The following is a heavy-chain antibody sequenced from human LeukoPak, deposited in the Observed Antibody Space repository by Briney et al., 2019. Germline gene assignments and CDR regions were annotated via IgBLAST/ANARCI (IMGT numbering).Heavy chain of an antibody. CDR1: GFTFSSYS. CDR3: AREVATVYYYYYGMDV. CDR2: ISSSSSYI. V-gene: IGHV3-21*01. D-gene: IGHD5-12*01. Sequence: GGSLRLSCAASGFTFSSYSMNWVRQAPGKGLEWVSSISSSSSYIYYADSAKGRFTISRDNAKNSLYLQMNSLRAEDTAVYYCAREVATVYYYYYGMDVWGQGTTVTVSS. J-gene: IGHJ6*02.